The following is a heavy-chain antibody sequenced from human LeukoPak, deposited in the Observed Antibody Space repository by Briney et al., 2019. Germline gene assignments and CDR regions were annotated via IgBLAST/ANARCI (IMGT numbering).Heavy chain of an antibody. V-gene: IGHV1-69*06. CDR2: LIPLLGTA. CDR1: GGTFSSYA. Sequence: SVKVSCKASGGTFSSYAISWVRQAPGQELEWMGGLIPLLGTAKYAQKCQGRVTITADKSTSTAYMELSSLRSEDTAVYYCARMSGNVVVPAGTLGYYYYYGMDVWGKGITVTVSA. CDR3: ARMSGNVVVPAGTLGYYYYYGMDV. D-gene: IGHD2-2*01. J-gene: IGHJ6*04.